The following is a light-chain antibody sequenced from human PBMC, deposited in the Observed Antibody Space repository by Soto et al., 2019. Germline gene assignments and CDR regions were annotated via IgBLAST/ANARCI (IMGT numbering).Light chain of an antibody. CDR2: GAS. CDR1: RSVRSS. CDR3: QQYHDWRT. V-gene: IGKV3-15*01. J-gene: IGKJ1*01. Sequence: ETLVTQSPATVSVSPGERATLSCRASRSVRSSLAWYQQKPGQAPRLLIYGASTRATGIPARFSGSGSDTEFTLTISSLQSEDFAVYYCQQYHDWRTFGQGTKVDIK.